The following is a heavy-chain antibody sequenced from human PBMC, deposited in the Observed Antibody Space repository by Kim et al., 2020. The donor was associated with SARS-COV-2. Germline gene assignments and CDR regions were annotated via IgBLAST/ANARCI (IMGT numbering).Heavy chain of an antibody. Sequence: GGSLRLSCAASGFTFNNYGMHWVRQAPGKGLEWVAVIPYDGSNKYYVDSVRDRFTISRDNSKNTLYLQMNSLRAEDTAVYYCAKDRCSGGNCYADSWGQGTLVPVSS. CDR3: AKDRCSGGNCYADS. CDR2: IPYDGSNK. CDR1: GFTFNNYG. V-gene: IGHV3-30*18. D-gene: IGHD2-15*01. J-gene: IGHJ5*01.